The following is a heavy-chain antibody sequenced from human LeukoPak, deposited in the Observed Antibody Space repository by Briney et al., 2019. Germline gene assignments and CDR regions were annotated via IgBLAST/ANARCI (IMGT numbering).Heavy chain of an antibody. CDR1: GFTFGDYA. CDR3: TRDYGDYKGDY. J-gene: IGHJ4*02. CDR2: IRSKAYGGTT. Sequence: TGGSLRLSCTGSGFTFGDYAVIWVRQAPGRGLEWVGFIRSKAYGGTTEYAASVKGRFTISRDDSKSIAYLQKDSLKTEDTAVYYCTRDYGDYKGDYWGQGTLVTVSS. V-gene: IGHV3-49*04. D-gene: IGHD4-17*01.